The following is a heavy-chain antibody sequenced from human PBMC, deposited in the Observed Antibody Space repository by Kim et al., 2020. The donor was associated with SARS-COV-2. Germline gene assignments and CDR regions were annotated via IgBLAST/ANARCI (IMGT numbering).Heavy chain of an antibody. D-gene: IGHD6-6*01. CDR2: IYTSGST. CDR3: AREYSSSGEFDP. J-gene: IGHJ5*02. CDR1: GGSISSGSYY. V-gene: IGHV4-61*02. Sequence: SETLSLTCTVSGGSISSGSYYWSWIRQPAGKGLEWIGRIYTSGSTNYNPSLKSRVTISVDTSKNQFSLKLSSVTAADTAVYYCAREYSSSGEFDPWGQGTLVTVSS.